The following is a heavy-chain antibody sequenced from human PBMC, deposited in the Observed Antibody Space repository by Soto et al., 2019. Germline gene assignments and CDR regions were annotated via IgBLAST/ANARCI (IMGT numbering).Heavy chain of an antibody. D-gene: IGHD6-13*01. CDR2: INPNSGGT. Sequence: QVQLVQSGAEVKKPGASVKVSCKASGYTFTGYYMHWVRQAPGQGLAWMGWINPNSGGTNYAQKFQGWVTMTRDTSISTAYMELSRLRSDDTPVYYCAREGRVRPYYYYYMDVWGKGTTVTVSS. J-gene: IGHJ6*03. CDR3: AREGRVRPYYYYYMDV. CDR1: GYTFTGYY. V-gene: IGHV1-2*04.